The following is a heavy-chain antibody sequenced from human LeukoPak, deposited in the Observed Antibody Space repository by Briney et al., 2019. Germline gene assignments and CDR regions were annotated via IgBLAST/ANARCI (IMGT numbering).Heavy chain of an antibody. CDR2: IFPSGGEI. V-gene: IGHV3-23*01. Sequence: GGSLRLSCAASGFTFSTFAMIWVRQPPGKGLEWVSSIFPSGGEIHYADSVRGRFTISRDNSRSTLSLQMNSLRAEDTAIYYCATYRQVLLPFESWGQGTLVTVSS. CDR1: GFTFSTFA. D-gene: IGHD2-8*02. J-gene: IGHJ4*02. CDR3: ATYRQVLLPFES.